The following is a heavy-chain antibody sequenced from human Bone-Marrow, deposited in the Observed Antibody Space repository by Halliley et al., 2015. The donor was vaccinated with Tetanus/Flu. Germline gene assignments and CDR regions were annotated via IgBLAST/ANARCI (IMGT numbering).Heavy chain of an antibody. CDR3: ARDRGRVAVAGFDY. Sequence: GGMGFVYSGGTTNHTPSPKSRVPMSVDTSKKHFPLTLRSVTAADTAVYFCARDRGRVAVAGFDYWGQGMLVTVSS. V-gene: IGHV4-61*03. D-gene: IGHD6-19*01. CDR2: VYSGGTT. J-gene: IGHJ4*02.